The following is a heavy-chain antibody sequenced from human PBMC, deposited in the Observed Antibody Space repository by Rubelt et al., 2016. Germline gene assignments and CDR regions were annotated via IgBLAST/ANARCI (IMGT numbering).Heavy chain of an antibody. CDR2: IIPLFGTA. Sequence: QVQLVQSGAEVKKPGSSVKVSCKASGGTFSSYAISWVRQAPGQGLEWMGGIIPLFGTANSAQKFQGRVTITADKSTSTAYMELSSLRSEDTAVYYCARDLVGVVITTHDAFDIWGQGTMVTVSS. CDR3: ARDLVGVVITTHDAFDI. D-gene: IGHD3-22*01. J-gene: IGHJ3*02. V-gene: IGHV1-69*06. CDR1: GGTFSSYA.